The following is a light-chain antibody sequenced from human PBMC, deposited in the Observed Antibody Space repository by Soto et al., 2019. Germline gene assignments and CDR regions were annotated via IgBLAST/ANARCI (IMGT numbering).Light chain of an antibody. CDR2: KAS. J-gene: IGKJ1*01. Sequence: EIQMTQSPSTLSASVGDSVTITCRATQSISTWLAWYQQKPGRAPKLLIYKASTLESGVPSRFSGSGSGTEFTLTISSLHPDDFATYYCQQYNTYWTFGQGTKVEIK. CDR3: QQYNTYWT. V-gene: IGKV1-5*03. CDR1: QSISTW.